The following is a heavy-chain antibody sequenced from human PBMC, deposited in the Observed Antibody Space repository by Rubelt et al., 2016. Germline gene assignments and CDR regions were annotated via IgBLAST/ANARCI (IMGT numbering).Heavy chain of an antibody. CDR3: ARINSGYRAFDY. CDR2: MNPNSGGT. J-gene: IGHJ4*02. V-gene: IGHV1-2*02. Sequence: QVQLVQSGAEVKKPGASVKVSCKASGYTFTSYDINWVRQATGQGLEWMGWMNPNSGGTNYAQKFQGRVTMTRDTSISTAYMELSRLRSDDTAVYYCARINSGYRAFDYWGQGTLVTVSS. CDR1: GYTFTSYD. D-gene: IGHD3-22*01.